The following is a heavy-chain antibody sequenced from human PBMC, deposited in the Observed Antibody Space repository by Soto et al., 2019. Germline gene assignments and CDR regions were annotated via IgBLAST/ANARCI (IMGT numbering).Heavy chain of an antibody. D-gene: IGHD5-12*01. Sequence: ASVKVSCKASGGTFSSYAISWVRQAPGQGLEWMGGIIPIFGTANYAQKFQGRVTITADESTSTAYMELSSLRSEDTAVYYCARDMGEMATITSGHWGQGTLVTVSS. V-gene: IGHV1-69*13. J-gene: IGHJ4*02. CDR2: IIPIFGTA. CDR1: GGTFSSYA. CDR3: ARDMGEMATITSGH.